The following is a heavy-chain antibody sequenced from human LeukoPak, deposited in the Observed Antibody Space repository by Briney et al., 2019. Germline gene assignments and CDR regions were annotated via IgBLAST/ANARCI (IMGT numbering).Heavy chain of an antibody. V-gene: IGHV4-34*01. CDR3: ARGPIAYYDSSGYYP. CDR1: GGSFSGYY. D-gene: IGHD3-22*01. Sequence: TPSETLSLTCAVYGGSFSGYYWSWIRQPPGKELEWIGEINHSGSTNYNPSLKSRVTISVDTSKNQFSLKLSSVTAADTAVYYCARGPIAYYDSSGYYPWGQGTLVTVSS. J-gene: IGHJ5*02. CDR2: INHSGST.